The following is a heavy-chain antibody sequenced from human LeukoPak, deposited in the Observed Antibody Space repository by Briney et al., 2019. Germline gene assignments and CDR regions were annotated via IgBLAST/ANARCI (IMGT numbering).Heavy chain of an antibody. Sequence: KSGGSLRLSCAASGFTFSSYSMNWVRQAPGKGLEWVSSISSSSSYIYYADSVKGRFTISRDNAKNSLYLQMNSLRAEDTAVYYCARDTYCSSTSCFPNYMDVWGTGTTVTVSS. J-gene: IGHJ6*03. V-gene: IGHV3-21*01. CDR3: ARDTYCSSTSCFPNYMDV. D-gene: IGHD2-2*01. CDR1: GFTFSSYS. CDR2: ISSSSSYI.